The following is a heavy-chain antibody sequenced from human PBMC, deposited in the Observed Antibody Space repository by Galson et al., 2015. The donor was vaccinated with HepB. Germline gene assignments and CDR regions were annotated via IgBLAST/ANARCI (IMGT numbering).Heavy chain of an antibody. J-gene: IGHJ6*02. D-gene: IGHD6-13*01. CDR1: GGTFSSYA. CDR2: IIPIFGTA. V-gene: IGHV1-69*06. Sequence: SVKVFCKASGGTFSSYAISWVRQAPGQGLEWMGGIIPIFGTANYAQKFQGRVTITADKSTSTAYMELSSLRSEDTAVYYCARSGQQLVQERYYYYGMDVWGQGTTVTVSS. CDR3: ARSGQQLVQERYYYYGMDV.